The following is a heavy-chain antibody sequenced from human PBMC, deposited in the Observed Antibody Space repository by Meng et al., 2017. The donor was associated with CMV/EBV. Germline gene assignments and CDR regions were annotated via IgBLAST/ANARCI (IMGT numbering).Heavy chain of an antibody. Sequence: SETLSLTCTVSGGPISSYYWSWIRQPPGKGLEWIGYIYYSGSTNYNPSLKSRVTISVDTSKNQFSLKLSSVTAADTAVYYCARVYRNWFDPWGQGTLVTVSS. CDR1: GGPISSYY. D-gene: IGHD3-16*02. J-gene: IGHJ5*02. CDR3: ARVYRNWFDP. V-gene: IGHV4-59*01. CDR2: IYYSGST.